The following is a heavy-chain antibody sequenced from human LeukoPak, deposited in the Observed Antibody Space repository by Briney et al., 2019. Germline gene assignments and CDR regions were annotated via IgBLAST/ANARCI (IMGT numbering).Heavy chain of an antibody. CDR3: APHYYDSSGYYSSDY. V-gene: IGHV1-8*01. CDR2: MNPNSGNT. D-gene: IGHD3-22*01. Sequence: ASVKVSCKATGYTFTSYDINWVRQATGQGLEWMGWMNPNSGNTGYAQKFQGRVTMTRNTSISTAHMELSSLRSEDTAVYYCAPHYYDSSGYYSSDYWGQGTLVTVSS. CDR1: GYTFTSYD. J-gene: IGHJ4*02.